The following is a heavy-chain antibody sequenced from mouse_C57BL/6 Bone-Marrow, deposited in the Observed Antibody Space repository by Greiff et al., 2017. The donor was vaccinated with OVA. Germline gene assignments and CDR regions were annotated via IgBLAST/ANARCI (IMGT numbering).Heavy chain of an antibody. CDR3: ARQGGNYLYYYAMDY. J-gene: IGHJ4*01. CDR2: IWSDGST. V-gene: IGHV2-6-1*01. D-gene: IGHD2-1*01. CDR1: GFSLTSYG. Sequence: VKLMESGPGLVAPSQSLYITCTVSGFSLTSYGVHWVRQPPGKGLEWLVVIWSDGSTTYNSALKSRLSISKDNSKSQVFFKMNSLQTDDTSMYYCARQGGNYLYYYAMDYWGQGTSVTVSS.